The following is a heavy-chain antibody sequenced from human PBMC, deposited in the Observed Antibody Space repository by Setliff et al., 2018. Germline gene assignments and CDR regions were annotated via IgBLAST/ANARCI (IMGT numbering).Heavy chain of an antibody. J-gene: IGHJ4*02. D-gene: IGHD6-6*01. V-gene: IGHV4-61*05. CDR1: DGSMTSGSYY. CDR2: IYTSWST. Sequence: KPSETLSLTCSVSDGSMTSGSYYWGWIRQPPGKGLEWIGHIYTSWSTNYNPSLKSRVTISVDTSKNQFSLKVTSVTAADTALYYCARGRNVAARLLDSWGQGTQVTVSS. CDR3: ARGRNVAARLLDS.